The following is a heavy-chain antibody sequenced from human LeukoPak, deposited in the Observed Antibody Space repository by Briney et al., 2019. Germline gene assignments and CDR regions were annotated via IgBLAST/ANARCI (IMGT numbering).Heavy chain of an antibody. CDR2: INHSGST. V-gene: IGHV4-34*01. Sequence: SETLSLTCAVYGGSFSGYYWSWIRQPPGKELEWIGEINHSGSTNYNPSLKSRVTISVDTSKNQFSLKLSSVTAADTAVYYCARGYKQAYYYYYMDVWGKGTTVTVSS. D-gene: IGHD5-24*01. CDR1: GGSFSGYY. CDR3: ARGYKQAYYYYYMDV. J-gene: IGHJ6*03.